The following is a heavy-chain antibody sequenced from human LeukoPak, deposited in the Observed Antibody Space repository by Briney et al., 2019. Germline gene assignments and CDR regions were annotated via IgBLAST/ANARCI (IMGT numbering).Heavy chain of an antibody. CDR3: ARAGTLEWLNYYYYMDV. J-gene: IGHJ6*03. V-gene: IGHV3-11*01. CDR1: GFTFSDYY. D-gene: IGHD3-3*01. CDR2: VSSSGSTI. Sequence: GGSLRLSCAASGFTFSDYYMSWIRQAPGKGLEWVSYVSSSGSTIYYADSVKGRFTISRDNAKNSLYLQMNSLRAEDTAVYYCARAGTLEWLNYYYYMDVWGKGTTVTVSS.